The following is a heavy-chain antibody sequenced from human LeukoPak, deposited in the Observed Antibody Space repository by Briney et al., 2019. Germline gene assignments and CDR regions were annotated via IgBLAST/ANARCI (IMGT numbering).Heavy chain of an antibody. Sequence: GGSLRLSCAASGFTFSSYAMHWLRQAPGKGLDWVAVISYDGSNKYYADSVKGRFTISRDNSKNTLYLQMNSLRAEDTAVYYCARDPRSSGWYYYYYGMDVWGKGTTVTVSS. D-gene: IGHD6-19*01. V-gene: IGHV3-30*04. J-gene: IGHJ6*04. CDR2: ISYDGSNK. CDR3: ARDPRSSGWYYYYYGMDV. CDR1: GFTFSSYA.